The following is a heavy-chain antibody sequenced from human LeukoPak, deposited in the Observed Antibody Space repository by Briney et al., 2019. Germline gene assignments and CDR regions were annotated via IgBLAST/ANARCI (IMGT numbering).Heavy chain of an antibody. J-gene: IGHJ4*02. V-gene: IGHV4-59*01. CDR1: GGSISSYH. Sequence: SETLSLTCTVSGGSISSYHWSWVRQPPGKGLEWIGYVYYTGSTKYSPSLKSRLTISLDTSMNQFSLKLSSVTAEDTAVYYCASLDSGKFDYWGQGTLVTVSS. CDR2: VYYTGST. CDR3: ASLDSGKFDY. D-gene: IGHD3-10*01.